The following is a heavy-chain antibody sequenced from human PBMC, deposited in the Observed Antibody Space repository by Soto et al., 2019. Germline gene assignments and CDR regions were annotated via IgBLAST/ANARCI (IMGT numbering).Heavy chain of an antibody. V-gene: IGHV1-18*01. J-gene: IGHJ6*02. Sequence: ASVKVSCKASGYTFTTYGISWVRQAPGQGLEWLGWINPHYGKANYAQNLQGRVTITADESTSTAYMELSSLRSEDTAVYYCARVNYDFWSGQDVWGQGTTVTVSS. CDR3: ARVNYDFWSGQDV. CDR1: GYTFTTYG. D-gene: IGHD3-3*01. CDR2: INPHYGKA.